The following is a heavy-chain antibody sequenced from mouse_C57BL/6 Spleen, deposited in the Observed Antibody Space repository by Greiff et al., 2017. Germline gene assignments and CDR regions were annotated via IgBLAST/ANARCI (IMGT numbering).Heavy chain of an antibody. Sequence: VQLQESGAELVKPGASVKISCKASGYAFSSYWMNWVKQRPGKGLEWIGQIYPGAGDTNYNGKFKGKATLTADKSSSTAYMQLSSLTSEDSAVYFCARRRWLLLFDYWGQGTTLTVSS. V-gene: IGHV1-80*01. J-gene: IGHJ2*01. D-gene: IGHD2-3*01. CDR2: IYPGAGDT. CDR1: GYAFSSYW. CDR3: ARRRWLLLFDY.